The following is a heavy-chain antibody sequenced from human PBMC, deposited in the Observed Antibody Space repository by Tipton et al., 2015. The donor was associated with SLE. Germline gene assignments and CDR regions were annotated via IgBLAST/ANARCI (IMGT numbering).Heavy chain of an antibody. D-gene: IGHD3/OR15-3a*01. CDR3: ARARGKRGLDLNY. CDR2: INPNSGGT. Sequence: QLVQSGAEVKKPGASVKVSCKASGYTFTGYYMHWVRQAPGQGLEWMGRINPNSGGTNYAQKFQGRVTMTRDTSISTAYMGLSRLSADDTAVYYCARARGKRGLDLNYWGQGTLVTVSS. V-gene: IGHV1-2*06. CDR1: GYTFTGYY. J-gene: IGHJ4*02.